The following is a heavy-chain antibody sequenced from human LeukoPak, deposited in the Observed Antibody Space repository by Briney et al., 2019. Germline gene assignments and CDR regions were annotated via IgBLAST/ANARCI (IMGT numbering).Heavy chain of an antibody. V-gene: IGHV4-59*01. CDR2: IYYNGST. D-gene: IGHD2-21*01. CDR3: ARDKYCGGDCQYAFDI. J-gene: IGHJ3*02. Sequence: SETLSLTCTVSGGSISSYYWSWIRQPPGKGLEWIGYIYYNGSTNYNPSLKSRVTISVDTSKNQFSLKLSSVTAADTAVYYCARDKYCGGDCQYAFDIWGQGTMVTVSS. CDR1: GGSISSYY.